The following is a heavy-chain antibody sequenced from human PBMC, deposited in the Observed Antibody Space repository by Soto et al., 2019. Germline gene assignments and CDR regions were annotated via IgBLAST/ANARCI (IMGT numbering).Heavy chain of an antibody. CDR3: ARGVRGSYGLDI. V-gene: IGHV3-74*01. CDR2: IYTDGSRT. Sequence: EVQLVESGGGLVQPGGSLRLSCAVSGFTFSDYWMHWVRQAPGKGLVWVSRIYTDGSRTNYADSVKGRFTISRDNSDNTLYLQMNSLRAEETAVYYFARGVRGSYGLDIWGQGTIGTVSS. D-gene: IGHD4-17*01. J-gene: IGHJ3*02. CDR1: GFTFSDYW.